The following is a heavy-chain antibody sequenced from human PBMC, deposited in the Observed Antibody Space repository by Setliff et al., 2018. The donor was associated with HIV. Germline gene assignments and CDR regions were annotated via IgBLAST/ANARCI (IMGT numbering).Heavy chain of an antibody. CDR3: ARDRYTYAYLDY. CDR1: GGAISSYSYY. V-gene: IGHV4-39*02. CDR2: IYYSGNT. J-gene: IGHJ4*02. Sequence: ASETLSLTCTVSGGAISSYSYYWGWIRQPPGKGLEWIGNIYYSGNTYYNPSLKSRVTISVDTSKNDISLKLSSVTAADTAVYYCARDRYTYAYLDYWGQGTLVTVSS. D-gene: IGHD5-18*01.